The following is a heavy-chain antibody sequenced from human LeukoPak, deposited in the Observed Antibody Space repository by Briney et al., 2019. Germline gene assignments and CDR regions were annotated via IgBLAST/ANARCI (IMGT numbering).Heavy chain of an antibody. J-gene: IGHJ6*03. CDR3: ARDKRTRRVLGSYYYYYMDV. CDR1: GYTFTSYG. CDR2: ISAYNGNT. V-gene: IGHV1-18*01. Sequence: ASVKVSCKASGYTFTSYGISWVRQAPGQGLEWMGWISAYNGNTNYAQKFQGRVTMTRDMSTSTVYMELSSLRSEDTAVYYCARDKRTRRVLGSYYYYYMDVWGKGTTVTVSS. D-gene: IGHD1-14*01.